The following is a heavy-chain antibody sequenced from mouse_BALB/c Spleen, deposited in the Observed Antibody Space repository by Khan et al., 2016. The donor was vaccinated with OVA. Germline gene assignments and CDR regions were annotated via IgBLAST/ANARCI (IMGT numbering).Heavy chain of an antibody. Sequence: EVELVESGGDLVKPGGSLKLSCAVSGFTFSSYSMSWVRQTLDKSLQWVASIISGGDYTYYPPSVKGRFTISRDNSKNPLYLQMSDLKSEDTAMDYCADHLTGSFAYWGQGTLVTVSA. D-gene: IGHD4-1*01. CDR3: ADHLTGSFAY. CDR1: GFTFSSYS. V-gene: IGHV5-6*01. J-gene: IGHJ3*01. CDR2: IISGGDYT.